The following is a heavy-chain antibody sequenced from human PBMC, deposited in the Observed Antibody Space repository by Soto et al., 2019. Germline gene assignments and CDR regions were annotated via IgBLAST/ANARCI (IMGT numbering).Heavy chain of an antibody. V-gene: IGHV3-48*01. CDR3: ARELSALDYDYSWGSYRYESERRSQYDFDY. CDR2: ISSSSSTI. J-gene: IGHJ4*02. D-gene: IGHD3-16*02. CDR1: GFTFSSYS. Sequence: EVQLVESGGGLVQPGGSLRLSCAASGFTFSSYSMNWVRQAPGKGLEWVSYISSSSSTIYYADSVKGRFTISRDNAKNSLYLQMNSLSAEYTAVYYCARELSALDYDYSWGSYRYESERRSQYDFDYWGQGTLVTVSS.